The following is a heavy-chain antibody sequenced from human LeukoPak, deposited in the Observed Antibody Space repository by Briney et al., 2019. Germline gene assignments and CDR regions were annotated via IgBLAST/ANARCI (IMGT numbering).Heavy chain of an antibody. CDR1: GYTFISYG. D-gene: IGHD2-15*01. Sequence: GSVKVSCKASGYTFISYGISWVRHAPGQGLEWMGWISGYNGNTNYAQKFQGRVTMTTDTSTGTAYLGLRRLRSDDTAIYYCAREFCSGGGCYYYGMDVWGQGTTVTVS. J-gene: IGHJ6*02. CDR2: ISGYNGNT. CDR3: AREFCSGGGCYYYGMDV. V-gene: IGHV1-18*01.